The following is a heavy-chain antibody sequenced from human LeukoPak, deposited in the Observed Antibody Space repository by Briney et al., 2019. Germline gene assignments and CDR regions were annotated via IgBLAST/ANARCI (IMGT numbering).Heavy chain of an antibody. Sequence: ASVKVSCKASGYTFTSYGISWVRQAPGQGLEWMGWISAYNGNTNYAQKLQGRVTMTTDTSTSTAYMELRSLRSEDMAMYYCARGTYYYGSGSYRGFDYWGQGTLVTVSS. D-gene: IGHD3-10*01. V-gene: IGHV1-18*03. CDR3: ARGTYYYGSGSYRGFDY. CDR1: GYTFTSYG. CDR2: ISAYNGNT. J-gene: IGHJ4*02.